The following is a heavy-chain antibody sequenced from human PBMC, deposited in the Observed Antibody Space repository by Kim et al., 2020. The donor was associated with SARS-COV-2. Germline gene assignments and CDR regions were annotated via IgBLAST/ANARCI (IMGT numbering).Heavy chain of an antibody. J-gene: IGHJ6*02. Sequence: KGRFTISRDNAKNSLYLQMNSLRAEDTALYYCAKDMGGTGTTGYYYGMDVWGQGTTVTVSS. CDR3: AKDMGGTGTTGYYYGMDV. V-gene: IGHV3-9*01. D-gene: IGHD1-7*01.